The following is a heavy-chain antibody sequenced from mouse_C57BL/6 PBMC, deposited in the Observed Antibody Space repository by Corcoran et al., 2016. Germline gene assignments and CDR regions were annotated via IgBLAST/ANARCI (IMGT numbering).Heavy chain of an antibody. CDR3: ASFIYYYGHYAMDY. J-gene: IGHJ4*01. V-gene: IGHV1-26*01. D-gene: IGHD1-1*01. CDR2: INPNNGGT. Sequence: EVQLQQSGPELVKPGASVKIPCKASGYTFTDYYMNWVKQSHGKSLEWIGDINPNNGGTSYNQKFKGKATLTVDKSSSTAYMELRSLTSEYSAVYYCASFIYYYGHYAMDYWGQGTSVTGSS. CDR1: GYTFTDYY.